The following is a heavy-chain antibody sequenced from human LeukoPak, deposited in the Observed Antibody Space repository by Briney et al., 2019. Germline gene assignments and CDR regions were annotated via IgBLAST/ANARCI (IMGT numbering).Heavy chain of an antibody. J-gene: IGHJ6*03. Sequence: GGSLRLSCAASGFTFDDYAMNWVRQVPGRGLEWVSGINWNGRITENPASVKDRFTISRQNTKNSLYLYMNNLGGEDTALYFCARGSVQLWLRDTYYYMDVWGKGTTVTVSS. V-gene: IGHV3-20*04. CDR2: INWNGRIT. CDR3: ARGSVQLWLRDTYYYMDV. CDR1: GFTFDDYA. D-gene: IGHD5-18*01.